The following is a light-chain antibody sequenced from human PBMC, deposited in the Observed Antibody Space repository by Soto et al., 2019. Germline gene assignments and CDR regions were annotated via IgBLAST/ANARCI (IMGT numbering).Light chain of an antibody. CDR3: ISYTRSITPV. J-gene: IGLJ1*01. V-gene: IGLV2-14*01. CDR1: SSDVGGYNY. Sequence: TTSRNGTSSDVGGYNYVSWYQQRPGKAPKLMIYEVSNRPSGVSDRFSGSKSGNTASLTISGLQAEDEADYTCISYTRSITPVLGTGPEV. CDR2: EVS.